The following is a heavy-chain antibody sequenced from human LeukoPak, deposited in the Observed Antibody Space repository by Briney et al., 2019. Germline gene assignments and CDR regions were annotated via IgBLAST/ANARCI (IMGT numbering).Heavy chain of an antibody. CDR2: IYTSGST. CDR3: ARGPYSYDSSGAFDI. CDR1: GYSISSGYY. V-gene: IGHV4-61*02. J-gene: IGHJ3*02. D-gene: IGHD3-22*01. Sequence: SETLSLTCTVSGYSISSGYYWSWIRQPAGKGLEWIGRIYTSGSTNYNPSLKSRVTISVDTSKNQFSLKLSSVTAADTAVYFCARGPYSYDSSGAFDIWGQGTMVTVSS.